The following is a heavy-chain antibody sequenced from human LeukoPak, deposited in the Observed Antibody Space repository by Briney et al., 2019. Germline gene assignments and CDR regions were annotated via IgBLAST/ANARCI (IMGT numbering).Heavy chain of an antibody. J-gene: IGHJ3*01. V-gene: IGHV3-23*01. D-gene: IGHD2-15*01. CDR1: GFAFSRND. CDR3: AKGGPGAFDF. CDR2: ISGSSGAT. Sequence: GGSLRLSCATSGFAFSRNDMFWVRQAPGKGLEWVSCISGSSGATYYADSVRGRFTISRDNSKNTVFLQMNSLRAEDTAIYYCAKGGPGAFDFWGQGTMVTVSS.